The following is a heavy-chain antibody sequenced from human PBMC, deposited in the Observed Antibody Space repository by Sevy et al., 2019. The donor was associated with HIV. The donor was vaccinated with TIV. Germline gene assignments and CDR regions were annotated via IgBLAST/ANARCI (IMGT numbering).Heavy chain of an antibody. CDR1: GSTLTRLS. V-gene: IGHV1-24*01. CDR2: FDPEEGKT. Sequence: ASVKVSCKVSGSTLTRLSMHWVRQAPGKGLGGLAGFDPEEGKTVNAKKFQGRVTMTEDTSTEPAYMGLSSLRSEDTAVYYCATTKDYYDNSGDPFDYWGQGTLVTVSS. D-gene: IGHD3-22*01. CDR3: ATTKDYYDNSGDPFDY. J-gene: IGHJ4*02.